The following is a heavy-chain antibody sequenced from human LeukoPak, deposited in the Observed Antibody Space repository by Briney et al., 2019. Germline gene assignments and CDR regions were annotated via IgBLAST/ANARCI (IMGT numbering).Heavy chain of an antibody. CDR3: AKDHSGSYYPNWFDP. Sequence: PGGSLRLSCAAYRFIFSSYGMHWVGQAPGKGLEWVAVISYDESNQYYADSVKGRFTISRDNSKNTLYLQMNSLRAEDTAVYYCAKDHSGSYYPNWFDPWGQGTRVTVSS. V-gene: IGHV3-30*18. J-gene: IGHJ5*02. D-gene: IGHD3-10*01. CDR2: ISYDESNQ. CDR1: RFIFSSYG.